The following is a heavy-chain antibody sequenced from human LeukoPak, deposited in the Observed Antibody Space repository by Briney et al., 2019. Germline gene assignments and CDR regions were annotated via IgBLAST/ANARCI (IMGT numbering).Heavy chain of an antibody. V-gene: IGHV4-38-2*01. D-gene: IGHD1-26*01. CDR3: ARISPQWELDAFDI. J-gene: IGHJ3*02. CDR1: GYSISSGSC. Sequence: PSKTLSLTCSVSGYSISSGSCWGWIRQPPGKGLEWIGSIYHSGSTYYNPSLKSRVTISVDTSKNQFSLKLNSVTAAGTAVYYCARISPQWELDAFDIWGQGTTVTVSS. CDR2: IYHSGST.